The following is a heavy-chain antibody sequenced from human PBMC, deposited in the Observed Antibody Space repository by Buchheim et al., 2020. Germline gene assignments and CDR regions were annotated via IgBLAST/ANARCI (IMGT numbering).Heavy chain of an antibody. CDR2: IKHDGSAI. CDR1: GFIFSNSW. D-gene: IGHD6-19*01. CDR3: VRGRGWTLDY. Sequence: EVQLVESGGGLVQPGGSLRLSCAGSGFIFSNSWMHWVRQAPGKGLEWVADIKHDGSAIPYVDSVKGRSTISTDNAKTSLYLPVSSRRAEDTAIYYCVRGRGWTLDYWGQGIL. J-gene: IGHJ4*02. V-gene: IGHV3-7*01.